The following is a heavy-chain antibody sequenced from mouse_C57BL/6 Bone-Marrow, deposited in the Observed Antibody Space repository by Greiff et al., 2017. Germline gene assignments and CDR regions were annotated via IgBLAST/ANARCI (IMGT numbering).Heavy chain of an antibody. CDR3: ARRNYLLLRVMGGYYAMDY. CDR1: GFTFSSYT. CDR2: ISGGGGNT. V-gene: IGHV5-9*01. J-gene: IGHJ4*01. Sequence: EVQGVESGGGLVKPGGSLKLSCAASGFTFSSYTMSWVRQTPEKRLEWVATISGGGGNTYYPDSVKGRFTISRDNAKNTLYLQMSSLRSEDTALYYCARRNYLLLRVMGGYYAMDYWGQGTSVTVSS. D-gene: IGHD1-1*01.